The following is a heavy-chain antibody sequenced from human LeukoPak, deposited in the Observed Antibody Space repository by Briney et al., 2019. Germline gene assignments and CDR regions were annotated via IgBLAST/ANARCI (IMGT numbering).Heavy chain of an antibody. CDR1: GYTFTSYG. Sequence: ASVKVSCKASGYTFTSYGIGWVRQAPGQGLEWMGWISAYNGNTNYAQKLQGRVTMTTDTSTSTAYMELRSLRSDDTAVYYCARRAITMVRGVIIGIFDYWGQGTLVTVSS. D-gene: IGHD3-10*01. CDR3: ARRAITMVRGVIIGIFDY. V-gene: IGHV1-18*01. J-gene: IGHJ4*02. CDR2: ISAYNGNT.